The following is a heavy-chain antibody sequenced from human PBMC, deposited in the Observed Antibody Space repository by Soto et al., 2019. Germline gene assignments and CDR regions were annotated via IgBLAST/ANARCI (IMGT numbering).Heavy chain of an antibody. CDR2: IKSKTDGGTT. Sequence: GGSLSLSCAASGFTFSNAWMNWVRQAPGKGLEWVGRIKSKTDGGTTDYAAPVKGRFTISRDDSKNTLYLQMNSLKTEDTAVYYCTTANYDILTGYYSYYYYYGMDVWGQGTTVTVSS. D-gene: IGHD3-9*01. CDR1: GFTFSNAW. J-gene: IGHJ6*02. CDR3: TTANYDILTGYYSYYYYYGMDV. V-gene: IGHV3-15*07.